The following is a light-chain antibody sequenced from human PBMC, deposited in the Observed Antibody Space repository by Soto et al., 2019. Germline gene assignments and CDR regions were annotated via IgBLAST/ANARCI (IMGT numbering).Light chain of an antibody. J-gene: IGKJ4*01. Sequence: DLQLPQSQSFLSASVGDRVTITWRASQGISTYLAWYQQEPGKAPKLRISAASTLQSEVPSRVTGSGSGTEFNRKISSLKHEDVATDDGQQLKNYVLAFRGLTKVDIK. CDR3: QQLKNYVLA. CDR1: QGISTY. CDR2: AAS. V-gene: IGKV1-9*01.